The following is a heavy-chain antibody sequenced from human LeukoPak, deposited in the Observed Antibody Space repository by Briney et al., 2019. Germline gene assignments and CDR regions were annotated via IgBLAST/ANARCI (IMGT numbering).Heavy chain of an antibody. J-gene: IGHJ4*02. CDR3: AVTTYYYDSSGYSVFDY. CDR1: GGSISSSNW. V-gene: IGHV4-4*02. Sequence: SGTLSLTCAVSGGSISSSNWWSWVRQPPGKGLEWIGEIYHSGSTNYNPSLKSRVTISVDKSKNQFSLKLSSVTAADTAVYYCAVTTYYYDSSGYSVFDYWGQGTLVTVSS. CDR2: IYHSGST. D-gene: IGHD3-22*01.